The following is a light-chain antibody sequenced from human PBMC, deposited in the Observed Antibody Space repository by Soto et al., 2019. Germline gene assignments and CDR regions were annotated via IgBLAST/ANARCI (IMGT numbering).Light chain of an antibody. CDR3: QQYNSYPT. CDR1: QSVRDW. CDR2: GAS. Sequence: DIQMTQSPSTLSASVGDRVTITCRASQSVRDWLAWYQQKPGKAPKLLIYGASNLESGVPSRFSGSGSGTEFTLTISSLQPDDFATCYCQQYNSYPTFGQGTKVDIK. J-gene: IGKJ1*01. V-gene: IGKV1-5*01.